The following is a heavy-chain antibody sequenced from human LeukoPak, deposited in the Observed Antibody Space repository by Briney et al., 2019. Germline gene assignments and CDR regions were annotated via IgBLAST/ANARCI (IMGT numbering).Heavy chain of an antibody. J-gene: IGHJ6*04. CDR2: ISSSGSTI. D-gene: IGHD3-10*02. CDR1: GFTFSSYT. V-gene: IGHV3-48*04. CDR3: AELGITMIGGV. Sequence: PGGSLRLSCAASGFTFSSYTMNWVRQAPGEGLEWVSYISSSGSTIYYADSVKGRFTISRDNAKNSLYLQMNSLRVEDTAVYYCAELGITMIGGVWGEGTTVTISS.